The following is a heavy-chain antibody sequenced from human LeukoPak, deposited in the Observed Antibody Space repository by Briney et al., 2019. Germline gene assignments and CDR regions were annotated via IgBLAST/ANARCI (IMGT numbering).Heavy chain of an antibody. CDR3: ARSSGYYPDWFDP. CDR2: IIPIFGTA. D-gene: IGHD3-22*01. J-gene: IGHJ5*02. V-gene: IGHV1-69*13. CDR1: GGTFSSYA. Sequence: SVKVSCKASGGTFSSYAISWVRQAPGQGLEWMGGIIPIFGTANYAQKFQGRVTITADESTSTAYMELSSLRSEDTAVYHCARSSGYYPDWFDPWGQGTLVTVSS.